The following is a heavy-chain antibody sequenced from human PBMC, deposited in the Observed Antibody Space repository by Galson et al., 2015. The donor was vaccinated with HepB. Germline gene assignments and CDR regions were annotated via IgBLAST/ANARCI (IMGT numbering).Heavy chain of an antibody. CDR1: GGSISSYY. J-gene: IGHJ4*02. CDR3: AREMATGHFDF. CDR2: IYYRGST. Sequence: SETLSLTCTVSGGSISSYYWSWIRQPPGKGLEWHGYIYYRGSTNYNPSLKSRVTISVATSKNQFFLKLSSVDAADTAVYYCAREMATGHFDFWGQGTLVTVSS. V-gene: IGHV4-59*01. D-gene: IGHD5-24*01.